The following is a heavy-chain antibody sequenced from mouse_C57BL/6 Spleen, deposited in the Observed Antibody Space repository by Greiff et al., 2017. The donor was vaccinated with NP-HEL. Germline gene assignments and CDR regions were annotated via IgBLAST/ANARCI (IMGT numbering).Heavy chain of an antibody. CDR3: ARDRNGYWYFDV. V-gene: IGHV5-4*01. CDR1: GFTFSSYA. Sequence: EVQGVESGGGLVKPGGSLKLSCAASGFTFSSYAMSWVRQTPEKRLEWVATISDGGSYTYYPDNVKGRFTISRDNAKNNLYLQMSHLKSEDTAMYDCARDRNGYWYFDVWGTGTTVTVSS. CDR2: ISDGGSYT. J-gene: IGHJ1*03.